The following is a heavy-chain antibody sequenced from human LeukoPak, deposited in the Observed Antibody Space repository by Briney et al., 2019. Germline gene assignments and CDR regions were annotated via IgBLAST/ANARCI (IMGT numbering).Heavy chain of an antibody. CDR3: ARHNSGSYYVHYYYYMDV. CDR2: INHSGST. Sequence: SETLSLTCAVYGGSFSGYYWSWIRQLPGKGLEWIGEINHSGSTYYNPSLKSRVTISVDTSKNQFSLKLSSVTAADTAVYYCARHNSGSYYVHYYYYMDVWGKGTTVTISS. D-gene: IGHD1-26*01. CDR1: GGSFSGYY. J-gene: IGHJ6*03. V-gene: IGHV4-34*01.